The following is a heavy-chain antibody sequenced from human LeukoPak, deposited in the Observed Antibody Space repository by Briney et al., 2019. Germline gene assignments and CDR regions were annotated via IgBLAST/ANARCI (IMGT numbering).Heavy chain of an antibody. D-gene: IGHD3-16*02. Sequence: TGGSLRLSCAASGFTFSSYGMHWVRQAPGKGLEWVSFIRYDGSNEYYADSVKGRFTISRDNAKNSLYLQMNSLRAEDTAVYYCARDANDYVWGSYRYLDYWGQGTLVTVSS. J-gene: IGHJ4*02. CDR3: ARDANDYVWGSYRYLDY. CDR2: IRYDGSNE. V-gene: IGHV3-30*02. CDR1: GFTFSSYG.